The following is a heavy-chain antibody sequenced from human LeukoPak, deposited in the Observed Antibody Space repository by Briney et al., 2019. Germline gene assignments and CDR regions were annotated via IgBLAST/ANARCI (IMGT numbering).Heavy chain of an antibody. V-gene: IGHV1-18*01. J-gene: IGHJ3*02. CDR1: GYNLTNYA. D-gene: IGHD3-22*01. CDR3: ARAPASSAFGAFDI. Sequence: ASVKVSCKASGYNLTNYAINWVRQAPGQGLEWMGWISAYIGNPVHAQKFQGRLTMTTDTSTSTAYMELRSLGSDDTAVYYCARAPASSAFGAFDIWGQGTMVTVSS. CDR2: ISAYIGNP.